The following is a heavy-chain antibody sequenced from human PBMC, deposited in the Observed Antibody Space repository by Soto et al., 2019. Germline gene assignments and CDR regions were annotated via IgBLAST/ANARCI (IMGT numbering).Heavy chain of an antibody. J-gene: IGHJ3*02. CDR2: TRNKANSYTT. Sequence: VQLVESGGGLVQPGGSLRLSCAASGFTFSDYYMDWFRQAPGKGLEWVGRTRNKANSYTTEYAASVNGRFTISRDDSKNSLYLQMHSMKTEDTAVYYCARGNRDCDIWGQGTMVTVSS. CDR1: GFTFSDYY. V-gene: IGHV3-72*01. CDR3: ARGNRDCDI. D-gene: IGHD2-21*01.